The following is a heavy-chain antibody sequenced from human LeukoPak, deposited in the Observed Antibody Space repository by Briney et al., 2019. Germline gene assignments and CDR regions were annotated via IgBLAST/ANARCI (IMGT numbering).Heavy chain of an antibody. J-gene: IGHJ6*02. CDR1: GFTFDDYA. CDR3: AKDSADGYRAYYFGMDV. D-gene: IGHD5-24*01. Sequence: GGSLRLSCAASGFTFDDYAMHWVRHGPGKGLEWVSGISWNSGTIGYADSVKGRFTISRGNAKNSLYLQLSSLRPEDTALYYCAKDSADGYRAYYFGMDVWGQGTTVTVSS. V-gene: IGHV3-9*01. CDR2: ISWNSGTI.